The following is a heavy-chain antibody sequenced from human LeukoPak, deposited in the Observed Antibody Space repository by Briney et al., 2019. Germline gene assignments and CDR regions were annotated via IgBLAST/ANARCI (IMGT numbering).Heavy chain of an antibody. CDR1: GFTFSNAW. Sequence: GGSLRLSCAASGFTFSNAWMSWVRQAPGKGLEWVGRIKSKTDGGTTDYAAPVKGRFTISRDDSKNTLYLQMNSLKTEDTAVYYCTTEADSGSYENHFDYWGQGTLVTVSS. CDR3: TTEADSGSYENHFDY. CDR2: IKSKTDGGTT. V-gene: IGHV3-15*01. J-gene: IGHJ4*02. D-gene: IGHD1-26*01.